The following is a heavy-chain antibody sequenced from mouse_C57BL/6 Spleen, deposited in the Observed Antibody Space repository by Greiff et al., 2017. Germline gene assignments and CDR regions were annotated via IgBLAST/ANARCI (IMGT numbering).Heavy chain of an antibody. J-gene: IGHJ2*01. CDR2: IYPSDSET. CDR3: ARNWDYFDY. CDR1: GYTFTSYW. V-gene: IGHV1-61*01. Sequence: QVQLQQPGAELVRPGSSVKLSCKASGYTFTSYWMDWVKQRPGQGLEWIGNIYPSDSETHYNQKFMDKATLTVDKSSSTAYMQLSSLTSENSAVYYCARNWDYFDYWGQGTTLTVSS.